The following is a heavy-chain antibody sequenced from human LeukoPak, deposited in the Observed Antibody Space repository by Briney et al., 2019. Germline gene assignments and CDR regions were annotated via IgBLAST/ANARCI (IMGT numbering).Heavy chain of an antibody. Sequence: GGSLRLSCAASGFTFSSYAMSWVRQAPGKGLEWVSAISGSGGSTYYADSVKGRSTISRDNSKNTLYLQMNSLRAEDTAVYYCAKDRIPSLYDSSGNAFDYWGQGTLVTVSS. V-gene: IGHV3-23*01. J-gene: IGHJ4*02. CDR1: GFTFSSYA. D-gene: IGHD3-22*01. CDR3: AKDRIPSLYDSSGNAFDY. CDR2: ISGSGGST.